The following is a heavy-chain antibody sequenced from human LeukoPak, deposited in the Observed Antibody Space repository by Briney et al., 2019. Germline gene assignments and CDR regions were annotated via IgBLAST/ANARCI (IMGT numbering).Heavy chain of an antibody. J-gene: IGHJ6*03. Sequence: PGGTLRLSCAASGFTFSIYGMGWVRQAPGKGLEWVSSISDNGGNTYYADSAKGRFTISRDNAKNSLYLQMNSLRAEDTAVYYCARVVAVAGPYYYYYYYMDVWGKGTTVTVSS. CDR1: GFTFSIYG. V-gene: IGHV3-21*01. CDR2: ISDNGGNT. CDR3: ARVVAVAGPYYYYYYYMDV. D-gene: IGHD6-19*01.